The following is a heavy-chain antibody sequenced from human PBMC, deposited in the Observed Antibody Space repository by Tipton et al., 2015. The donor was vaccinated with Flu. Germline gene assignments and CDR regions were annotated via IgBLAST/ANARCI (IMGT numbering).Heavy chain of an antibody. D-gene: IGHD1-26*01. CDR1: GGSISSSSYY. CDR2: IYYSGST. J-gene: IGHJ6*02. V-gene: IGHV4-39*07. Sequence: TLSLTCTVSGGSISSSSYYWGWIHQPPGKGLEWIGSIYYSGSTYYNPSLKSRVTISVDTSKNQFSLKLSSVTAADTAVYYCARVGSGSYFHYYYGMDVWGQGTTVTVSS. CDR3: ARVGSGSYFHYYYGMDV.